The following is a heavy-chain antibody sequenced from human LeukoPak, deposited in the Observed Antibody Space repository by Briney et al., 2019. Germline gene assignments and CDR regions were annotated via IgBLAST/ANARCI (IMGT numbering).Heavy chain of an antibody. D-gene: IGHD4-17*01. CDR3: ARPSDGDYVQFDY. Sequence: SETLSLTCTVSGGSISSYYWSWIRQPPGKGLEWIGYIYYSGSTNYNPSLKSRVTISVDTSKNQFSLKLSPVTAADTAVYYCARPSDGDYVQFDYWGQGTLVTVSS. V-gene: IGHV4-59*01. CDR1: GGSISSYY. CDR2: IYYSGST. J-gene: IGHJ4*02.